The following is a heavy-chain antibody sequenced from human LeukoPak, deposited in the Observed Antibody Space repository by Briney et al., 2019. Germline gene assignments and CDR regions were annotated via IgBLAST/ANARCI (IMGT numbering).Heavy chain of an antibody. D-gene: IGHD6-6*01. Sequence: ASVKVSCKASGGTFSSYAISWVRQAPGQGLEWMGGIIPIFGTANYAQKFQGRVTITTDESTSTAYMELSSLRSDDTAVYYCAREWQLVPYDYWGQGTLVTVSS. CDR1: GGTFSSYA. J-gene: IGHJ4*02. V-gene: IGHV1-69*05. CDR2: IIPIFGTA. CDR3: AREWQLVPYDY.